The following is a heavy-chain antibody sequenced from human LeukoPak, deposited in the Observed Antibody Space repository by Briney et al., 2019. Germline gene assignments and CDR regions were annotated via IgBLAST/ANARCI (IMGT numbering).Heavy chain of an antibody. CDR3: AKGGSCFGEYIFDS. CDR2: IGGRSTGT. V-gene: IGHV3-23*01. D-gene: IGHD3-16*01. Sequence: PGGSLRLSCAASGLTFIRYAMTWVRQAPGKGLEWVSTIGGRSTGTYYGASVKGRFTISRDDSNSTLYLHMERLSADDTAVYYCAKGGSCFGEYIFDSWGRGTQVTVSS. J-gene: IGHJ4*02. CDR1: GLTFIRYA.